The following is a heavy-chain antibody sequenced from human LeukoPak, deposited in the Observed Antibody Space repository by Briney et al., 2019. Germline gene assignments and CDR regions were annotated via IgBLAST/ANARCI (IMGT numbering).Heavy chain of an antibody. CDR2: IYYSGST. CDR1: GGSISSSSYY. V-gene: IGHV4-39*01. J-gene: IGHJ4*02. CDR3: ARQTIHIAAFDY. D-gene: IGHD6-13*01. Sequence: SETLSLTRTVSGGSISSSSYYWGWIRQPPGKGLEWIGSIYYSGSTYYNPSLKSRVTISVDTSKNQFSLKLSSVTAADTAVYYCARQTIHIAAFDYWGQGTLVTVSS.